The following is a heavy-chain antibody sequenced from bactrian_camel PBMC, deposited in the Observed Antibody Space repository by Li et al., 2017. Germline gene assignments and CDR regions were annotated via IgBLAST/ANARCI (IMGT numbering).Heavy chain of an antibody. Sequence: HVQLVESGGETVQPGGSLRLSCAASEYTYSSGCMGRFRQAPGKEREGVAAIESDGSTSHADSVKGRFTLSRDNANAKNTVTLQMNSLKSEDTALYYCATDGGYGWSASNYWGQGTQVTVS. V-gene: IGHV3S53*01. J-gene: IGHJ4*01. CDR1: EYTYSSGC. CDR2: IESDGST. CDR3: ATDGGYGWSASNY. D-gene: IGHD3*01.